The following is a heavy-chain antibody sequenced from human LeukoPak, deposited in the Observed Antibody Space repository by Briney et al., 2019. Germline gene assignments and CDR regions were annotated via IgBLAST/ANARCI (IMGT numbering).Heavy chain of an antibody. J-gene: IGHJ6*03. CDR2: IYHSGST. CDR3: AREGGSGSYYPYYYYYMDV. CDR1: GYSISSGYY. Sequence: SGTLSLTCTVSGYSISSGYYWGWIRQPPGKGLEWIGSIYHSGSTYYNPSLKSRVTISVDTSKNQFSLKLSSVTAADTAVYYCAREGGSGSYYPYYYYYMDVWGKGTTVTVSS. D-gene: IGHD1-26*01. V-gene: IGHV4-38-2*02.